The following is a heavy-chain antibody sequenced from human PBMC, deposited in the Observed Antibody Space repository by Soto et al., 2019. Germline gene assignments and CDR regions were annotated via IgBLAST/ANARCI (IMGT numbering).Heavy chain of an antibody. CDR3: AREGGDGIDY. CDR2: IYYSGST. D-gene: IGHD3-16*01. J-gene: IGHJ4*02. V-gene: IGHV4-31*03. CDR1: GGSIRSGSHY. Sequence: TLSLTCTVSGGSIRSGSHYWSWIRQHPGKGLEWIGYIYYSGSTYYNPSLKSRITISISTSKNQFSLKLTSVTAADTAVYYCAREGGDGIDYWGQGTLVT.